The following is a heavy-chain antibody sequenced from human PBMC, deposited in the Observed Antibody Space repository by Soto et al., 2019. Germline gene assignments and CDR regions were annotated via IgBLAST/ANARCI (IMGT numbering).Heavy chain of an antibody. Sequence: GGSLRLSXAASGFTFSSYAMSWVRQAPGKGLEWVSAISGSGGSTYYADSVKGRFTISRDNSKNTLYLQMNSLRAEDTAVYYCAKTTYYYDSSGYYPSGAFDIWGQGTMVTVSS. CDR2: ISGSGGST. V-gene: IGHV3-23*01. D-gene: IGHD3-22*01. CDR3: AKTTYYYDSSGYYPSGAFDI. J-gene: IGHJ3*02. CDR1: GFTFSSYA.